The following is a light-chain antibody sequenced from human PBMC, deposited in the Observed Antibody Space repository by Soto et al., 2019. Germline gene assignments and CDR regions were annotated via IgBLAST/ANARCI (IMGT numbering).Light chain of an antibody. CDR3: QSYDSSLSVHVV. CDR1: SSNIGAGYD. Sequence: QSVLTQPPSVSGAPGQRVTISCTGSSSNIGAGYDVHWYQQLPGTAPKLLIYGNSNRPSGVPDRCSGSKSGTSASLAITGLQAEYEADYYCQSYDSSLSVHVVFGGGTKVTVL. J-gene: IGLJ2*01. V-gene: IGLV1-40*01. CDR2: GNS.